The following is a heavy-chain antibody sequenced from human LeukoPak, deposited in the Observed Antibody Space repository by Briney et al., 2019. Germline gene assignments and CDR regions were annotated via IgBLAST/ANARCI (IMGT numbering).Heavy chain of an antibody. CDR2: IGAYNGNT. CDR1: GYTFTSYG. Sequence: ASVKVSCKASGYTFTSYGSSWVGQAPGQGLEWMGWIGAYNGNTNYAQKLQGRVTMTTDTYTSTAYMELRSLRFADTAVYYCARVTPWPLLEAFDHWGQGTLVTVFS. V-gene: IGHV1-18*01. D-gene: IGHD1-1*01. J-gene: IGHJ4*02. CDR3: ARVTPWPLLEAFDH.